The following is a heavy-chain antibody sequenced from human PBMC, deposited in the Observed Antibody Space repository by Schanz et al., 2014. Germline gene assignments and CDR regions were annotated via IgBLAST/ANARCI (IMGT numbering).Heavy chain of an antibody. CDR1: GFTFTSYS. CDR2: TSHDGSFT. CDR3: AKRCSSTSCSHGAFDI. J-gene: IGHJ3*02. Sequence: VQLVQSGGGVVQPGGSLRLSCAASGFTFTSYSMHWVRQAPGKGLVWVSRTSHDGSFTTFADSVKGRFTISRDNAKNTLYLQMNSLRDEDTAMYYCAKRCSSTSCSHGAFDIWGQGTMVTVSS. D-gene: IGHD2-2*01. V-gene: IGHV3-74*02.